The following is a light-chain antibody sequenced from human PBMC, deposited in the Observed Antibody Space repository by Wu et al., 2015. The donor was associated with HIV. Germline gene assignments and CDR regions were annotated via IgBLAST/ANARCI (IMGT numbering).Light chain of an antibody. CDR3: QQYDRSWYT. CDR2: DAS. Sequence: EIVLTQSPGTLSLSPGEGATLSCRASHAVSNKYLAWYQQKSGQAPRLIIYDASIRATGIPDRFSGSGSGTDFTLSISRLEPEDFAVYYCQQYDRSWYTFGQGTKLEIK. CDR1: HAVSNKY. J-gene: IGKJ2*01. V-gene: IGKV3-20*01.